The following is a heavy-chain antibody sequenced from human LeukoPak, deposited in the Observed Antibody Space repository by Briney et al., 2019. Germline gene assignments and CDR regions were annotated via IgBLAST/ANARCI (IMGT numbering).Heavy chain of an antibody. CDR2: ISAYNGNT. V-gene: IGHV1-18*01. CDR1: GGTFSSYA. Sequence: ASVKVSCKASGGTFSSYAISWVRQAPGQGLEWMGWISAYNGNTNYAQKLQGRVTMTTDTSTNTAYMELRSLRSDDTAVYYCATHWGGYDYNWFDPWGQGTLVTVSS. J-gene: IGHJ5*02. D-gene: IGHD5-12*01. CDR3: ATHWGGYDYNWFDP.